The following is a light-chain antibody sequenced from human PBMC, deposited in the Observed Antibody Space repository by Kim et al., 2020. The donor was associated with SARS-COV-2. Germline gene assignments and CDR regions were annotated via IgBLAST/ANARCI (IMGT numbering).Light chain of an antibody. Sequence: ASVGDRGTITCRASQSVNTYLNWYQQKPGKAPKLLIYDASNLQSGVPSRFSGRGSGTHFTLTISSLRPEDFATYYCQQDYTPPQTFGQGTKVDIK. CDR1: QSVNTY. CDR2: DAS. CDR3: QQDYTPPQT. V-gene: IGKV1-39*01. J-gene: IGKJ1*01.